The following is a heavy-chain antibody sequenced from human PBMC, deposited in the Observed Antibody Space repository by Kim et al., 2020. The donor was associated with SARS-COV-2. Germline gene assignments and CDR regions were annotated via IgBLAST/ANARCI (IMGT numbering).Heavy chain of an antibody. Sequence: GGSLRLSCAVSGFPVSGNFMSWVRQAPGKGLGWVSIIRADGGTYYPDSVKGRFTISRDNSKSTLYLQMNSLRAEDTAVYYCARLHSGSLDYWCQGTVVTVSS. CDR2: IRADGGT. CDR1: GFPVSGNF. D-gene: IGHD1-26*01. CDR3: ARLHSGSLDY. J-gene: IGHJ4*02. V-gene: IGHV3-53*01.